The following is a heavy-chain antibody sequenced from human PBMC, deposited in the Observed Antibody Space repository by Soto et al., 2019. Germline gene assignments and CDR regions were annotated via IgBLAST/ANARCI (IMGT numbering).Heavy chain of an antibody. CDR3: ARFQYRYYYGSGSPLGYYYMDV. CDR2: TYYRSKWYN. V-gene: IGHV6-1*01. J-gene: IGHJ6*03. Sequence: PSQTLSLTCAISGDSVSSNSAAWNWIRQSPSRGLEWLGRTYYRSKWYNDYAVSVKSRITINPDTSKNQFSLQLNSVTPEDTAVYYCARFQYRYYYGSGSPLGYYYMDVWGKGTTVTVSS. CDR1: GDSVSSNSAA. D-gene: IGHD3-10*01.